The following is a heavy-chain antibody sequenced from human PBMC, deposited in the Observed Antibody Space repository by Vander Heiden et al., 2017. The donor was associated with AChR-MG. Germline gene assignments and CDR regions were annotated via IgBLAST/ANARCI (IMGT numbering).Heavy chain of an antibody. D-gene: IGHD3-3*01. CDR1: GGTFSTYP. CDR2: IIPIFGTA. V-gene: IGHV1-69*06. Sequence: QVQLVQSGPGVRRPGPSVKASCKASGGTFSTYPIGWVRQAPGQGLEWMGGIIPIFGTANYAQKFQGRVTITADKSTSTAYMELSSLRSEDTAVYYCARDRRGVFWSGREDYYYYMDVWGKGTTVTVSS. J-gene: IGHJ6*03. CDR3: ARDRRGVFWSGREDYYYYMDV.